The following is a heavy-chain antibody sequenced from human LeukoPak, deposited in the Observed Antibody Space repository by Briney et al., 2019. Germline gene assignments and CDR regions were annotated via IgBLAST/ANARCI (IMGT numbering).Heavy chain of an antibody. CDR3: AKEGSPVAGTYYFDY. J-gene: IGHJ4*02. CDR1: GFTFNSYD. CDR2: ISHGGGGT. D-gene: IGHD6-19*01. V-gene: IGHV3-23*01. Sequence: PGGSLRLSCAASGFTFNSYDMNWVRQAPGKGLEWVSGISHGGGGTFYADSVKGRFTISRDNSKNTLYLQMNSLRAEDTAVYYCAKEGSPVAGTYYFDYWGQGTLVTVSS.